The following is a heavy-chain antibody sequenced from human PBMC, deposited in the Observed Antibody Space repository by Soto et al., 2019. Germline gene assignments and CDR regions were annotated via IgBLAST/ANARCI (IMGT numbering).Heavy chain of an antibody. J-gene: IGHJ4*02. CDR1: GFTFSSYA. Sequence: GGSLRRSCAASGFTFSSYAVTWVRQAPGKGLEWVSEISGSGGSTYYADSVKGRFTISRDKSKNTLYLQMSSLRAEDTAVYYCAKGARSAAAVYFYYWGQGALVTVSS. D-gene: IGHD6-13*01. CDR3: AKGARSAAAVYFYY. CDR2: ISGSGGST. V-gene: IGHV3-23*01.